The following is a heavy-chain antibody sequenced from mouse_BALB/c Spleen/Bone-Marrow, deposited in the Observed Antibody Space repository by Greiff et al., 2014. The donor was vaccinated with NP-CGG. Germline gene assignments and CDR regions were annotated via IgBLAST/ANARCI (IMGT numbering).Heavy chain of an antibody. V-gene: IGHV1-69*01. CDR2: IDTSDSYT. J-gene: IGHJ3*01. CDR3: ARSDYRYDPFAY. CDR1: GYTFTDYW. D-gene: IGHD2-14*01. Sequence: VQLQQSGAELVMPGASVKMSCKASGYTFTDYWMHWVKQRPGQGLEWIGAIDTSDSYTSYNQKFKGKATLTVDESSSTAYLQLRRLTSEDAAVYDCARSDYRYDPFAYWGQGTLVTVSA.